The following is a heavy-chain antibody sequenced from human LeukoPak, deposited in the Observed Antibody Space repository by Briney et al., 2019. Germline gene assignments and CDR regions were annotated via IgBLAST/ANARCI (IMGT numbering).Heavy chain of an antibody. Sequence: PGGSLRLSCAASDFTFSGSAMHWVRQASGKGLEWVGRIRSKTNNYATVYAASVNVRFTISRDDSKNTAYLQMNSLETEDTAVYYCTTTAAKADNYYYAMDVWGKGTTVTVSS. V-gene: IGHV3-73*01. D-gene: IGHD1-26*01. CDR2: IRSKTNNYAT. J-gene: IGHJ6*04. CDR1: DFTFSGSA. CDR3: TTTAAKADNYYYAMDV.